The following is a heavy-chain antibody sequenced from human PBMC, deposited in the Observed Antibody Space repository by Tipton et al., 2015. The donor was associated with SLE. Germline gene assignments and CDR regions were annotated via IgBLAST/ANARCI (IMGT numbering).Heavy chain of an antibody. Sequence: QSGPEVKKPGASVKVSCKASGYTFNSFGIHWVRQAPGQGLEWMGWMAAGDGYSKVSQRFQGRVTLTTDTSSSTAYMELRSLSSDDTAVYYCARVRVTIFGVPPGDSLDYWGQGTLVTVSS. D-gene: IGHD3-3*01. J-gene: IGHJ4*02. V-gene: IGHV1-3*01. CDR3: ARVRVTIFGVPPGDSLDY. CDR2: MAAGDGYS. CDR1: GYTFNSFG.